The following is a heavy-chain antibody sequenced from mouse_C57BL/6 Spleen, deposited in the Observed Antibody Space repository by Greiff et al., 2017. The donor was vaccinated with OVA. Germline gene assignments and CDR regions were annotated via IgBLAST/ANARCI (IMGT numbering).Heavy chain of an antibody. CDR3: ARDSRGYYAMDY. Sequence: EVKLMESGGGLVKPGGSLKLSCAASGFTFSSYAMSWVRQTPEKRLEWVATISDGGSYTYYPDNVKGRFTISRDNAKNNLYLQMSHLKSEDTAMYYCARDSRGYYAMDYWGQGTSVTVSS. V-gene: IGHV5-4*01. CDR1: GFTFSSYA. CDR2: ISDGGSYT. J-gene: IGHJ4*01.